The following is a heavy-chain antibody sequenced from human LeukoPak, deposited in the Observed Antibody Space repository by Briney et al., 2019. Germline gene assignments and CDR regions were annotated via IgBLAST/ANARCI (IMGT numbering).Heavy chain of an antibody. Sequence: GGPLRHSCADPGFHVSSNHMSRLRQAPGKALERVSVIYSGRSTYYADSVKGRFTISRHNSKNTLYLQMNSLRAEDTAVYYCAASVNTAMVPYYYYAMDVWGQGTPVTVSS. CDR3: AASVNTAMVPYYYYAMDV. J-gene: IGHJ6*02. CDR2: IYSGRST. CDR1: GFHVSSNH. D-gene: IGHD5-18*01. V-gene: IGHV3-53*04.